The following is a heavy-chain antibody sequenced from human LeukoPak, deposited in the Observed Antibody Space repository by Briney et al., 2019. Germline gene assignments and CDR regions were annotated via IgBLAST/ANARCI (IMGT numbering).Heavy chain of an antibody. Sequence: ASVKVSFKTSGYTFTDYYLHWVRQAPGQGLEWMGWINPNSGGTNYAQKFQGRVTMTNDTSINTAYLEVNRLRSDDTAVYYCARGSEDIVIMVYEPPWSGMDVWGQGTTVTVSS. D-gene: IGHD2-8*01. J-gene: IGHJ6*02. V-gene: IGHV1-2*02. CDR1: GYTFTDYY. CDR2: INPNSGGT. CDR3: ARGSEDIVIMVYEPPWSGMDV.